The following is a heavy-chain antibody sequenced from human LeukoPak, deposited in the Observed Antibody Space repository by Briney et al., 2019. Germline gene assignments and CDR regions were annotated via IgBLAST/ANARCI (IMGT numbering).Heavy chain of an antibody. J-gene: IGHJ3*02. CDR2: LYSGGNT. CDR3: VKVRGTSWDAFDI. Sequence: GGSLRLSCAVSGFTVSSNYMSWVRQAPGKGLEWVSVLYSGGNTYYADSVKGRFTISRDNSKNTLFLQMNSLRAEDTAVYYCVKVRGTSWDAFDIWGQGTMITASS. CDR1: GFTVSSNY. D-gene: IGHD2-2*01. V-gene: IGHV3-53*05.